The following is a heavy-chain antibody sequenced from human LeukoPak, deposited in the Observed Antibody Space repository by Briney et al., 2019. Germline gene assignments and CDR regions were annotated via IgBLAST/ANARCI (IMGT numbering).Heavy chain of an antibody. V-gene: IGHV3-30*02. CDR2: VRYDGTEK. Sequence: GGSLRLSCAASGFTFSIDEMTSVRQSPGKGLEWVAFVRYDGTEKYYAHSVKGRFTISKDTSKNTLYLQMNSLTVEDTAVYYCAKDLVRDRWFGESWGQGTLVTVSS. D-gene: IGHD3-10*01. J-gene: IGHJ5*02. CDR3: AKDLVRDRWFGES. CDR1: GFTFSIDE.